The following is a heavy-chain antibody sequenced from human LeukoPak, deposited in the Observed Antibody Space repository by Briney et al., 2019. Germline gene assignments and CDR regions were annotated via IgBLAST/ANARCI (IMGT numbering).Heavy chain of an antibody. CDR3: ARGGRYFDWLWAFDI. J-gene: IGHJ3*02. V-gene: IGHV1-69*02. Sequence: ASVKVSCKASGGTFSSYTISWVRQAPGQGLEWMRRIIPILGIANYAQKFQGRVTITADKSTSTAYMELSSLRSEDTAVYYCARGGRYFDWLWAFDIWGQGKMVTVSS. CDR1: GGTFSSYT. D-gene: IGHD3-9*01. CDR2: IIPILGIA.